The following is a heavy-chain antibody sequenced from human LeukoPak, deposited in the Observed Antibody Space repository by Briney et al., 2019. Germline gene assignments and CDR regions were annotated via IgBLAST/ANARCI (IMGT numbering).Heavy chain of an antibody. CDR2: IYYSGST. V-gene: IGHV4-59*01. J-gene: IGHJ6*03. D-gene: IGHD3-3*01. CDR3: ARDRAIFEDYYYYYMDV. CDR1: GGSISSYY. Sequence: SETLSLTCTVSGGSISSYYWSWIRQPPGKGLEWIGYIYYSGSTNYNPSLKSRVTISVDTSKNQFSLKLSSVTAADTAVYYGARDRAIFEDYYYYYMDVWGKGTTVTVSS.